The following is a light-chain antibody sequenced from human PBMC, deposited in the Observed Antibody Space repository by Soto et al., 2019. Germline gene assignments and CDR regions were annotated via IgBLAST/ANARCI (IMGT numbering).Light chain of an antibody. CDR3: HQYNSYWT. CDR2: KTS. Sequence: QMTQSPSSLSASVGARVPITCRASQGIRNDLGWYQQKPGKAPKLLIYKTSILENGVPSRFSGSGSGTEFTLSISSLQPDDFATYYCHQYNSYWTFGQGTKVDI. CDR1: QGIRND. V-gene: IGKV1-5*03. J-gene: IGKJ1*01.